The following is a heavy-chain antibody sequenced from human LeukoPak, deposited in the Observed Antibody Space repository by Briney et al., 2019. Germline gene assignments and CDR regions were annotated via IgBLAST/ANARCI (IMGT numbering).Heavy chain of an antibody. CDR1: GGSFSGYY. J-gene: IGHJ4*02. CDR2: INHSGST. Sequence: PSGTLSLTCAVFGGSFSGYYWGWVRPPPRKGAGGVGGINHSGSTNYNPSLKSRVTISVDTSKNQFSLKLSSVTAADTAVYYCARGLDDYDLDYYFDYWGQGTLVTVSS. CDR3: ARGLDDYDLDYYFDY. V-gene: IGHV4-34*01. D-gene: IGHD4-17*01.